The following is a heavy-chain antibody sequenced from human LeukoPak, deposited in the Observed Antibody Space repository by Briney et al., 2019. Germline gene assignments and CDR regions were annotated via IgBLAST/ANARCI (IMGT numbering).Heavy chain of an antibody. CDR3: ARNGGYSYGPPDY. CDR2: IKGDGSEK. Sequence: GGPLRLSCVTSGFSFSNFWMNWVRQAPAKGLEGVANIKGDGSEKYYADSVKGRFTISRDNAKNSLYLQMNSLRAEDTAVYYCARNGGYSYGPPDYWGQGTLVTVSS. V-gene: IGHV3-7*01. CDR1: GFSFSNFW. J-gene: IGHJ4*02. D-gene: IGHD5-18*01.